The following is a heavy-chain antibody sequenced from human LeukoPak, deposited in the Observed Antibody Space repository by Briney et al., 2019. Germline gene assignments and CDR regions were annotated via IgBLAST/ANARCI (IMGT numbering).Heavy chain of an antibody. CDR2: INPNSGGT. CDR3: ARDLRLGELSLYPFDS. CDR1: GYTFTDYY. Sequence: ASVKVSCKASGYTFTDYYLHWVRQAPGQGLDWMGWINPNSGGTNYAQKSQGRVTMTRDTSITTAYLELSRLRSDDTAVYYCARDLRLGELSLYPFDSWGQGTLVTVSS. V-gene: IGHV1-2*02. J-gene: IGHJ4*02. D-gene: IGHD3-16*02.